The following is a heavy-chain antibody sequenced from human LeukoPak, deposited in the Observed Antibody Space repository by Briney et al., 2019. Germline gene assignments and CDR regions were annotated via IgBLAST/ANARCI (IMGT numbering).Heavy chain of an antibody. V-gene: IGHV3-21*01. D-gene: IGHD3-3*01. CDR3: ARDYIAYDPLDY. J-gene: IGHJ4*02. Sequence: GGSLRLSCAASGFTFSSYPMSWVRQAPGKGLEWVSSISSRSSSIYYADSVKGRFTISRDNAKNSLYLQMNSLRAEDTAVYWCARDYIAYDPLDYWGQGTLVTVSS. CDR1: GFTFSSYP. CDR2: ISSRSSSI.